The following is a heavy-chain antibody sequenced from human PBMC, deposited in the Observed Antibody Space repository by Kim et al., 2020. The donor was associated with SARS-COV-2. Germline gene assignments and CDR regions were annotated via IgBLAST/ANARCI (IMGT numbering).Heavy chain of an antibody. V-gene: IGHV3-15*01. CDR2: IKSRRGGGTT. Sequence: GGSLRLSCATSGFDFNAAWMSWVRQAPGKGLEWIGRIKSRRGGGTTDFAAPVRGRFIISRDDSTRTVSLQMNSLQTEDTAIYYCAKVHNDGNWNFDYWGQGALVIVSS. J-gene: IGHJ4*02. CDR1: GFDFNAAW. CDR3: AKVHNDGNWNFDY. D-gene: IGHD3-3*01.